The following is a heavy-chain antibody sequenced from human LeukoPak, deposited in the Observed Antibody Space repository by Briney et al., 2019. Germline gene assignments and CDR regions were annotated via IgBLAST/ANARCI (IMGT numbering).Heavy chain of an antibody. J-gene: IGHJ6*02. CDR3: AGGEPIDIVVPYYYGMDV. CDR2: ISSSSSTI. D-gene: IGHD2-2*01. Sequence: PGGSLRLSCAASGFTFSSYSMNWVRQAPGKGLEWVSYISSSSSTIYYADSVKGRFTISRDNAKNSLYLQMNSLRAEDTAVYYCAGGEPIDIVVPYYYGMDVWGQGTTVTVSS. CDR1: GFTFSSYS. V-gene: IGHV3-48*01.